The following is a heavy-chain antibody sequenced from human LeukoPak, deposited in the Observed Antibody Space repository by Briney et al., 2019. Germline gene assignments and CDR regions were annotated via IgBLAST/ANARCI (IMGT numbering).Heavy chain of an antibody. J-gene: IGHJ4*02. Sequence: GGSLRLSCVASGFSFRDYAIHWVRQAPGKGLEYVSVINRDGRITYYADSVKGRFTMSRDNSKNTVYLQMGSLRSEDMAVYYFTRDGGSFCDFDYWGQGALVTVSS. D-gene: IGHD1-26*01. CDR2: INRDGRIT. CDR3: TRDGGSFCDFDY. V-gene: IGHV3-64*02. CDR1: GFSFRDYA.